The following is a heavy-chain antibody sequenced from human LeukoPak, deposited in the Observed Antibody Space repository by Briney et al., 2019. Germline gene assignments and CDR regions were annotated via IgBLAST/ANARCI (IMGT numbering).Heavy chain of an antibody. J-gene: IGHJ4*02. CDR1: GGSISRYY. CDR2: IYYSGST. CDR3: AREGTSGDFDY. Sequence: SETLSLTCTVSGGSISRYYWSWIPQPPGKGLEWIGYIYYSGSTNYNPSLKSRVTISVDTSKNQFSLKLNSVTAADTAVYYCAREGTSGDFDYWGQGTLVTVSS. V-gene: IGHV4-59*01. D-gene: IGHD2-2*01.